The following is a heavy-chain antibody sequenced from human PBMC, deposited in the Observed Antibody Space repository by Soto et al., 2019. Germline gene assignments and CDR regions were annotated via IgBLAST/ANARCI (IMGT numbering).Heavy chain of an antibody. CDR2: IYSGGST. V-gene: IGHV3-53*04. J-gene: IGHJ3*02. D-gene: IGHD1-26*01. CDR3: ARGGGGSQTGAFDI. Sequence: GGSLRLSCAASGFTVSSNYMSWVRQAPGKGLEWVSVIYSGGSTYYADSVKGRFTISRHNSKNTLYLQMNSLRAEDTAVYYCARGGGGSQTGAFDIWGQGTMVTVSS. CDR1: GFTVSSNY.